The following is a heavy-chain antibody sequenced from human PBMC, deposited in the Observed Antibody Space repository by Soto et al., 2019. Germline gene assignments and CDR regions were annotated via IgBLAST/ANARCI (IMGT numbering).Heavy chain of an antibody. CDR1: GFTFSDYY. V-gene: IGHV3-11*01. D-gene: IGHD3-3*01. J-gene: IGHJ6*02. CDR3: ARDLYDFWSGYRYGYYYYGMDV. Sequence: QVQLVESGGGLVKPGGSLRLSCAASGFTFSDYYMSWIRQAPGKGLEGVSYIISSGSTIYYADSVKGRFTISRDNAKNSLYPQMNSLRAEDTAVYYCARDLYDFWSGYRYGYYYYGMDVWGQGTTVTVSS. CDR2: IISSGSTI.